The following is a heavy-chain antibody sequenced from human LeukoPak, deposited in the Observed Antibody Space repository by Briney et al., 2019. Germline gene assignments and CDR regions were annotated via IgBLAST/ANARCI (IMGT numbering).Heavy chain of an antibody. V-gene: IGHV4-34*01. CDR1: GGSFTGSFSTYY. CDR3: ARNGWYSVDY. J-gene: IGHJ4*02. Sequence: PSETLSLTCAVSGGSFTGSFSTYYWSSIRQPPGKGLEWIGEINHSGSTTYNPSLKSRVTISIDTSKNHFSLKLSSVTAADTAMYYCARNGWYSVDYWGQGTQVIVSS. D-gene: IGHD6-19*01. CDR2: INHSGST.